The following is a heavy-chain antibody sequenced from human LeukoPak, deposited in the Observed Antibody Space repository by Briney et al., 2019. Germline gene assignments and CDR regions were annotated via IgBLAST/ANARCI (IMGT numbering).Heavy chain of an antibody. V-gene: IGHV4-4*07. D-gene: IGHD3-10*01. Sequence: SETLSLTCTVSGGSISSYYWCWIRQPAGKGLEWIGRIYTSGSTNYNPSLKSRVMMSVDTSKNQFSLKLSSVTAADTAVYYCGRDHYYGSGSYFDYWGQGTMVTVSS. CDR3: GRDHYYGSGSYFDY. CDR2: IYTSGST. CDR1: GGSISSYY. J-gene: IGHJ4*02.